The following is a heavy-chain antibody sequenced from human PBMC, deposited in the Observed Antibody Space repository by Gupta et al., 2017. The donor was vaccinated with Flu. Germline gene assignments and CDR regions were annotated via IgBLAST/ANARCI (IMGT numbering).Heavy chain of an antibody. J-gene: IGHJ4*02. V-gene: IGHV3-11*05. CDR2: ISSHTGFT. CDR1: GFTLSEYY. D-gene: IGHD3-3*01. CDR3: ARDVGQLKDDY. Sequence: QVHLVESGGGLVKPGGSLKLSCAASGFTLSEYYMSWIRQAPGKGLGWVSYISSHTGFTKYGDSVEGRFTISRDNAKNSLYLQMNSLRVEDTAVYYCARDVGQLKDDYWGQGTLVIVSS.